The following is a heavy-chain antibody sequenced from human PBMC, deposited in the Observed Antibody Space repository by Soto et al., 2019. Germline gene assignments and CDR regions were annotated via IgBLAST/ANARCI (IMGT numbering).Heavy chain of an antibody. CDR2: IYPSDSDT. CDR3: ARGGVSTRTFDY. D-gene: IGHD3-3*01. Sequence: PGESLKISCKGSVYNFAGYWIAWVRQMPGKGLALMGIIYPSDSDTRYRPSFQGQVTISADKSISSAYLQWSSLRASDTAMYYCARGGVSTRTFDYWGQGTPVTVSS. CDR1: VYNFAGYW. J-gene: IGHJ4*02. V-gene: IGHV5-51*01.